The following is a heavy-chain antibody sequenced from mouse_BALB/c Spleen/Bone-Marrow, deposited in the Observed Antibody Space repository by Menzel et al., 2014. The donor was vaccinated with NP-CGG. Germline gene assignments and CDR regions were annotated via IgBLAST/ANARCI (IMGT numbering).Heavy chain of an antibody. Sequence: EVKLMESGSVLVRPGASVKLSCKASGYTFTCSWMHWAKQRPGQGLEWIGRIDPANGNTEYDPKFQGKATITADTSSNTAYLQLSSLTSEDTAVYYCARLDLFAYWGQGTLVTVSA. J-gene: IGHJ3*01. CDR1: GYTFTCSW. CDR2: IDPANGNT. CDR3: ARLDLFAY. V-gene: IGHV14-3*02.